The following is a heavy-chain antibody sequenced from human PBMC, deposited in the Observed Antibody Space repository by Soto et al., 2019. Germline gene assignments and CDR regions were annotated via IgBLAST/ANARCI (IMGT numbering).Heavy chain of an antibody. Sequence: GSGPTLVNPTQTLTLTCTFSGFSLSTSGVGVGWIRQPPGKALEWLALIYWNDDKRYSPSLKSRLTITKDTSKNQVVLTMTNMDPVDTATYYCAHSPRRDGYTTYNWFDPWGQGTLVTVSS. V-gene: IGHV2-5*01. CDR2: IYWNDDK. J-gene: IGHJ5*02. CDR3: AHSPRRDGYTTYNWFDP. D-gene: IGHD5-12*01. CDR1: GFSLSTSGVG.